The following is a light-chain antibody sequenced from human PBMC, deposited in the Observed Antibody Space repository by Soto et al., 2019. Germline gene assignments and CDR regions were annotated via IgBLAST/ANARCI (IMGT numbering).Light chain of an antibody. Sequence: EIVLTQSPGTLSLSPGERATLSCRASQSVSSSYLAWYQQKPGQAPRLLIYGASSRATGIPDRFSGSGSGTDFTLTISRLEPEDFAVYYCQQYGIALFFGQGTKLEIK. CDR3: QQYGIALF. V-gene: IGKV3-20*01. CDR1: QSVSSSY. J-gene: IGKJ2*01. CDR2: GAS.